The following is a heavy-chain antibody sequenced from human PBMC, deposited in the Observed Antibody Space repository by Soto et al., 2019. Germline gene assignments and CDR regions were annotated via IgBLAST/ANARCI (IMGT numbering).Heavy chain of an antibody. CDR1: GGSISSYY. V-gene: IGHV4-59*01. D-gene: IGHD2-15*01. CDR2: IYYSGST. J-gene: IGHJ5*02. Sequence: QVQLQESGPGLVKPSETLSLTCTVSGGSISSYYWSWIRQPPGKGLEWIGYIYYSGSTNYNPSLKSRVTISVDTSKNQFSLKLSSVTAADTAVYYCASGKRGGGWFDPWGQGTLVTVSS. CDR3: ASGKRGGGWFDP.